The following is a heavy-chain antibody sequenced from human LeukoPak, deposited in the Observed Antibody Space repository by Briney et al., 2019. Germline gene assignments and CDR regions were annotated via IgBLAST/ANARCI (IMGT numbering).Heavy chain of an antibody. D-gene: IGHD3-3*01. CDR2: ISYDGSNK. CDR3: ARVLSRFLEWAHWFDP. V-gene: IGHV3-30-3*01. Sequence: PGGSLRLSCAASGFTFSSYAMHWVRQAPGKGLEWVAVISYDGSNKYYADSVKGRFTISRDNSKNTLYLQMNSLRAEDTAVYYCARVLSRFLEWAHWFDPWGQGTLVTVSS. CDR1: GFTFSSYA. J-gene: IGHJ5*02.